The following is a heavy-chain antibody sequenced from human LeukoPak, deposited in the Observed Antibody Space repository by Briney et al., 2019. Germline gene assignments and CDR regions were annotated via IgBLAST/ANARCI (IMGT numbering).Heavy chain of an antibody. Sequence: PGGSLRLSCPASGFTVNSNYMNWVRQAPGKGLEWVSSISSSSSYIYYADSVKGRFTISRDNAKNSLYLQMNSLRAEDTAVYYCATEDLLTVTTNRVYWGQGTLVTVSS. D-gene: IGHD4-11*01. CDR3: ATEDLLTVTTNRVY. V-gene: IGHV3-21*01. CDR1: GFTVNSNY. J-gene: IGHJ4*02. CDR2: ISSSSSYI.